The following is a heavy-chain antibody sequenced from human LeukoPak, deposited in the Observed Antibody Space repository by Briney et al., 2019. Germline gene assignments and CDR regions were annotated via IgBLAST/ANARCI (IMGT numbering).Heavy chain of an antibody. J-gene: IGHJ4*02. D-gene: IGHD4-17*01. CDR1: GFTFSSYG. Sequence: GRSRRLSCAASGFTFSSYGMHWVRQAPGKGLEWVAVIWYDGSNKYYADSVKGRFTISRDNSKNTLYLQMNSLRAEDTAVYYCARAWVTTEYYFDYWGQGTLVTVSS. CDR3: ARAWVTTEYYFDY. CDR2: IWYDGSNK. V-gene: IGHV3-33*01.